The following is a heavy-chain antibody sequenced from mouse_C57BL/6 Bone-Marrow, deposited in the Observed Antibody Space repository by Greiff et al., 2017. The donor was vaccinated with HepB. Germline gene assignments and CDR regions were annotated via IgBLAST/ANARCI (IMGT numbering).Heavy chain of an antibody. J-gene: IGHJ1*03. V-gene: IGHV5-9*01. CDR1: GFTFSSYT. Sequence: DVQLVESGGGLVKPGGSLKLSCAASGFTFSSYTMSWVRQTPEKRLEWVATISGGGGNTYYPDSVKGRFTISRDNAKNTLYLQMSSLRSEDTALYYCARHATYWYFDVWGTGTTVTVSS. CDR2: ISGGGGNT. CDR3: ARHATYWYFDV.